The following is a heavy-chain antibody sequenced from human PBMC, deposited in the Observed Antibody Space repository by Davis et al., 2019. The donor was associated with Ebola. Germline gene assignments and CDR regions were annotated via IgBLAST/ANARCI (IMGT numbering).Heavy chain of an antibody. CDR2: IYPGHSDT. CDR1: GYSLTSYG. CDR3: ARSDYRNYYYYYGMDV. D-gene: IGHD4-11*01. Sequence: GSGYSLTSYGISWVRPMPGRRLEWMGIIYPGHSDTGYSPSFQGLVPSSADKSISTAYLQWSSLKASDTAMYYCARSDYRNYYYYYGMDVWGQGTTVTVSS. J-gene: IGHJ6*02. V-gene: IGHV5-51*01.